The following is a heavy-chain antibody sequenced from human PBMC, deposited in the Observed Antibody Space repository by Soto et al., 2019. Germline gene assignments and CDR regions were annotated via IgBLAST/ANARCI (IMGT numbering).Heavy chain of an antibody. V-gene: IGHV1-18*01. Sequence: QVQLVQSGAEVKKPGASVKVSCKASGYTFTSYGLTGVQQAPGQGLEWMGWISPYNGNSNFAQKLQGRVTMTTDTSTSTAYMELRSLRSDDTAVDYCARDAPPEDYWGQGTLVTVSS. J-gene: IGHJ4*02. CDR3: ARDAPPEDY. CDR2: ISPYNGNS. CDR1: GYTFTSYG.